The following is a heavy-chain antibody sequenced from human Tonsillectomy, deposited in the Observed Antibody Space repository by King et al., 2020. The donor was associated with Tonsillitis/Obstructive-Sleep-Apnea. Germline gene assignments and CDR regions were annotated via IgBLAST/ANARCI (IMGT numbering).Heavy chain of an antibody. CDR2: IKSKAYGGTT. CDR3: TRDWAARYLDY. D-gene: IGHD6-6*01. J-gene: IGHJ4*02. CDR1: GFTFVDYA. V-gene: IGHV3-49*04. Sequence: VQLVESGGGLVKPGRSLRLSSTASGFTFVDYAMSWVGQAPGKGLECGVCIKSKAYGGTTEYAASVKGRCSISRDDSKSIAYLQMNSLKTEDTAVYYCTRDWAARYLDYWGQGTLVTVSS.